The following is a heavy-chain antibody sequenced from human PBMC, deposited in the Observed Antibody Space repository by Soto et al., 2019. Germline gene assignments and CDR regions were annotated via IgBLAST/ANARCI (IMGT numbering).Heavy chain of an antibody. D-gene: IGHD1-26*01. CDR3: ARMSGTYYVPDY. V-gene: IGHV4-31*03. Sequence: QVQLQESGPRLVEASQTLSLTCTVSNASITSSGYYWSWVRQPPGKRLEWIGYIYHIGSTFYSPSLQSRLAMSVDTSKNQSSLTLRSVTAADTAVYHCARMSGTYYVPDYWGQGTLVTVSS. CDR1: NASITSSGYY. J-gene: IGHJ4*02. CDR2: IYHIGST.